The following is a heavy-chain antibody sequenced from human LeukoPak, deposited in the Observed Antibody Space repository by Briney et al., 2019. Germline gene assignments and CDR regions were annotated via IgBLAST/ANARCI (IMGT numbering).Heavy chain of an antibody. CDR3: ARDRTLEWLVQGIDY. CDR2: ISSTGGTA. V-gene: IGHV3-23*01. Sequence: PGGSLRLSCAASGFTFSSFGMSWVRQAPGKGLEWVSAISSTGGTAYYADSVKGRFTISRDNSKNTLYLQMNSLRAEDTAVYYCARDRTLEWLVQGIDYWGQGTLVTVSS. CDR1: GFTFSSFG. D-gene: IGHD6-19*01. J-gene: IGHJ4*02.